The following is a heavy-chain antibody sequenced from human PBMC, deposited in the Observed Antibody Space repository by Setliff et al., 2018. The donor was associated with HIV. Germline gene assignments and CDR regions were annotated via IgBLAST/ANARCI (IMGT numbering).Heavy chain of an antibody. D-gene: IGHD4-17*01. CDR3: AKGAGFYGDYTFDH. CDR2: INHSGST. V-gene: IGHV4-34*01. J-gene: IGHJ4*02. CDR1: GGSFSGYY. Sequence: KASETLSLTCAVYGGSFSGYYWNWIRQPPGKGLEWIGEINHSGSTNYTPSLKSRVTISIDTSKNQFSLKLRSVTAADTAVYYCAKGAGFYGDYTFDHWGQGRQVTVSS.